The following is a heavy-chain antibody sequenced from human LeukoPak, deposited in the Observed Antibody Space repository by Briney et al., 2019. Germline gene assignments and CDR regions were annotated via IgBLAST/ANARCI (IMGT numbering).Heavy chain of an antibody. V-gene: IGHV3-30*02. J-gene: IGHJ6*03. CDR2: IRYDGSNK. Sequence: GGSLRLSCAASRFSFSSYGMHWVRQAPGKGLEWVAFIRYDGSNKYYTDSVKGRFTISRDNSKNTLYLQMNSLRGEDTAVYYCAKDSCSSSSCYSAPEYYYYYMDVWGKGTTVTVSS. CDR1: RFSFSSYG. D-gene: IGHD2-2*01. CDR3: AKDSCSSSSCYSAPEYYYYYMDV.